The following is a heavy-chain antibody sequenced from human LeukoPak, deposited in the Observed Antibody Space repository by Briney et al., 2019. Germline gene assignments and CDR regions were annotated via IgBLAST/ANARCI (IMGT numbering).Heavy chain of an antibody. V-gene: IGHV3-21*01. J-gene: IGHJ4*02. Sequence: GGSLRLSCAASGFTFSSYSVNWVRQAPGKGLEWVSSISSSSSYIYYADSVKGRFTISRDNAKNSLYLQMNSLRAEDTAVYYCARDFLATTNDYWGQGTLVTVSS. CDR2: ISSSSSYI. CDR1: GFTFSSYS. CDR3: ARDFLATTNDY. D-gene: IGHD5-12*01.